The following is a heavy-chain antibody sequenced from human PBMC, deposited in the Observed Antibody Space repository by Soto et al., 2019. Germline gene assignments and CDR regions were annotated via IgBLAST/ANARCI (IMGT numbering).Heavy chain of an antibody. CDR1: GFTFSDYP. CDR2: ISYDGRVK. V-gene: IGHV3-30*04. CDR3: ARDQLYYNDISGRPLNAFDV. J-gene: IGHJ3*01. D-gene: IGHD3-22*01. Sequence: GGSLRLSCAASGFTFSDYPMHWVRQAPGKGLEWVAVISYDGRVKYYVDSVKGRFTISRDDSKNTLYLQMNSLRVDDTAVYYCARDQLYYNDISGRPLNAFDVWGQGTTVTVSS.